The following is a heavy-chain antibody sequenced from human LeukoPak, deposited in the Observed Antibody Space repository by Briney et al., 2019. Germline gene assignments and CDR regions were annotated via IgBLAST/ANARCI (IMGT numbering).Heavy chain of an antibody. D-gene: IGHD6-13*01. CDR1: GYTFTGYY. Sequence: ASVTVSFKASGYTFTGYYMHWVRQAPGQGLEWMGWINPNSGGTNYAQKFQGRVTMTRDTSISTAYMELSRLRSDDTAVYYCARAPYYSSSTFDPWGQGTLVTVSS. J-gene: IGHJ5*02. CDR2: INPNSGGT. V-gene: IGHV1-2*02. CDR3: ARAPYYSSSTFDP.